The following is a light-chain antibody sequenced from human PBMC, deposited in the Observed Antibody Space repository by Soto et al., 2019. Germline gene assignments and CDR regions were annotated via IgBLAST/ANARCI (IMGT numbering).Light chain of an antibody. Sequence: AIQMTQSPSSLSASVGDRVTITSRPSQGIRNDLGWYQQKPGKAPKLLIYAASSLQSGVPSRFSGSGSGTDFTLTISSLQPEDFATYYCLQNYNSPWTFGQGTKVEIK. CDR2: AAS. CDR3: LQNYNSPWT. J-gene: IGKJ1*01. CDR1: QGIRND. V-gene: IGKV1-6*01.